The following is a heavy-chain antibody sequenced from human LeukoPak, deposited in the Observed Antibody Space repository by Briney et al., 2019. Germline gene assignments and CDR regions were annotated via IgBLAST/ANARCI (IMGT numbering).Heavy chain of an antibody. J-gene: IGHJ3*02. V-gene: IGHV4-39*01. CDR1: GGSISSSSYY. CDR2: IYYSGST. Sequence: SETLSLTCTVSGGSISSSSYYWGWIRQPPGKGLEWIGSIYYSGSTYYNPSLKSRVTISVDTSKNQFSLKLSSVTAADTAVYYCASPLPTFRWSDAFDIWGQGTMVTVSS. CDR3: ASPLPTFRWSDAFDI. D-gene: IGHD2-15*01.